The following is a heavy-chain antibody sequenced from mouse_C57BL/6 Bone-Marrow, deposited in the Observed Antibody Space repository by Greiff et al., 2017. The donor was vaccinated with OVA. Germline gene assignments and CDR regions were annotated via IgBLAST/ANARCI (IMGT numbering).Heavy chain of an antibody. Sequence: VQLKQSGPELVKPGASVKIPCKASGYTFTDYNMDWVKQSHGKSLEWIGDINPNNGGTIYNQKFKGKATLTVDKSSSTAYMELRSLTSEDTAVYYCARITTVVARNFDVWGTGTTVTVSS. D-gene: IGHD1-1*01. CDR2: INPNNGGT. CDR1: GYTFTDYN. J-gene: IGHJ1*03. CDR3: ARITTVVARNFDV. V-gene: IGHV1-18*01.